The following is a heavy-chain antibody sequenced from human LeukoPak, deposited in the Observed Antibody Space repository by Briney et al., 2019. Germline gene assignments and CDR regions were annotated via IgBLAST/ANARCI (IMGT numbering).Heavy chain of an antibody. D-gene: IGHD3-16*02. CDR2: INPSGGST. V-gene: IGHV1-46*01. CDR3: AREGDDYVWGSYRYDY. Sequence: ASVKVSCKASGYTLTSYYMHWVRQAPGQGLAWMGIINPSGGSTSYAQKFQGRVTMTRDMSTSTVYMELSSLRSEDTAVYYCAREGDDYVWGSYRYDYWGQGTLVTVSS. CDR1: GYTLTSYY. J-gene: IGHJ4*02.